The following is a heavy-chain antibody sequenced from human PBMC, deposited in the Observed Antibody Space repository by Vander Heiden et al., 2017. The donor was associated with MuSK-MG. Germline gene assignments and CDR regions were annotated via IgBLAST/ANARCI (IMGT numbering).Heavy chain of an antibody. V-gene: IGHV4-34*01. CDR1: GGSFSGYY. Sequence: QVQLQQWGAGLLKPSETLSLTCAVYGGSFSGYYWSWIRQPPGKGLEWIGEINHSGSTNDNPSLKSRVTISVDTSKNQFSLKLSSVTAADTAVYYCARGPRGPFDYWGQGTLVTVSS. CDR2: INHSGST. J-gene: IGHJ4*02. CDR3: ARGPRGPFDY.